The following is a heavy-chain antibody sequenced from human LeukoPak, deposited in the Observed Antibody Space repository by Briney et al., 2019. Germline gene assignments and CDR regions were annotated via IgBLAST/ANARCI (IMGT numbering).Heavy chain of an antibody. Sequence: PSQTLSLTCAVSGGSISSGGYSWSWIRQPPGKGLEWIGYIYHSGSTYYNPSLKSRVTISVDTSKNQFSLKLSSVTAADTAVYYCARGRVCGGDCYSFDYWGQGTLVTVSS. CDR3: ARGRVCGGDCYSFDY. J-gene: IGHJ4*02. CDR1: GGSISSGGYS. V-gene: IGHV4-30-2*01. CDR2: IYHSGST. D-gene: IGHD2-21*02.